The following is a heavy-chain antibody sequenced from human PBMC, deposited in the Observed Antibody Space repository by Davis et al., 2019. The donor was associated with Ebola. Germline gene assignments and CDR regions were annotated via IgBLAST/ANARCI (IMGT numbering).Heavy chain of an antibody. Sequence: GESLKISCAASGFTFSSYWMHWIRQAPGKGLEYISYISSSSSYTNYADSVKGRFTISRDNAKNSVFLQMNSLRGEDTAVYYCARDRGGDYSFDYWGQGTLVTVSS. CDR2: ISSSSSYT. CDR1: GFTFSSYW. J-gene: IGHJ4*02. CDR3: ARDRGGDYSFDY. V-gene: IGHV3-11*06. D-gene: IGHD3-10*01.